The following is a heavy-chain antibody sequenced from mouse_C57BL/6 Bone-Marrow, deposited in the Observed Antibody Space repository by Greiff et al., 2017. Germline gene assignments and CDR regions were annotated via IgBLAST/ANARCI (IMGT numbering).Heavy chain of an antibody. CDR2: IDPENGDT. Sequence: EVQLQQSGAELVRPGASVKLSCTASGFNIKDDYMHWVKQRPEQGLEWIGWIDPENGDTEYASKFQGKATITADTSSNTAYLQLSSLTSEDTAVYYCSTHDDYLGFAYWGQGNLVTVAA. CDR3: STHDDYLGFAY. CDR1: GFNIKDDY. J-gene: IGHJ3*01. D-gene: IGHD2-4*01. V-gene: IGHV14-4*01.